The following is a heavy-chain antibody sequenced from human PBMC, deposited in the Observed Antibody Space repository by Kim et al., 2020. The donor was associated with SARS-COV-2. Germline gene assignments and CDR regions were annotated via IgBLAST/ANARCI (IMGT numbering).Heavy chain of an antibody. V-gene: IGHV3-15*01. CDR2: IKSKSDGGSTA. CDR3: TSHYGSGPKYLFDP. D-gene: IGHD3-10*01. J-gene: IGHJ5*02. Sequence: GGSLRLSCAASGFTFANAWMTWVRQAPGRGLEWVGRIKSKSDGGSTADYAAPVEGRFSISRDDSKNTLYLQMNSLKIEDTGVYYCTSHYGSGPKYLFDPWGQGTLVIVSS. CDR1: GFTFANAW.